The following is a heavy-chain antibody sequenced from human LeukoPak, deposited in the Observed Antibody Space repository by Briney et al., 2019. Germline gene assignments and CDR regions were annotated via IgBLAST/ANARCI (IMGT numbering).Heavy chain of an antibody. CDR3: ARVRVVPAAMPFDY. D-gene: IGHD2-2*01. J-gene: IGHJ4*02. V-gene: IGHV1-3*01. CDR2: INAGNGNT. Sequence: ASVKVSCKASGYTFTSYAMHWVRQAPGQRLEWMGRINAGNGNTKYSQKFQGRVTITRDTSASTAYMELSSLRSEDTAVYYCARVRVVPAAMPFDYWGQGTLVTVSS. CDR1: GYTFTSYA.